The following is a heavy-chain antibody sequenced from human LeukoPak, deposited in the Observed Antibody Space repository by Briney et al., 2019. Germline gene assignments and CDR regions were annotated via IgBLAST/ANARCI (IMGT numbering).Heavy chain of an antibody. J-gene: IGHJ5*02. Sequence: GGSLRLSCAASGFTFDDYAMHWVRQAPGKGLEWVSLISGDGGSTYYADSVKGRFTISRDNSKNSLYLQMNSLRTEDTALYYCAKDYPYSSSSWFDPWGQGTLVTVSS. CDR3: AKDYPYSSSSWFDP. CDR2: ISGDGGST. D-gene: IGHD6-6*01. V-gene: IGHV3-43*02. CDR1: GFTFDDYA.